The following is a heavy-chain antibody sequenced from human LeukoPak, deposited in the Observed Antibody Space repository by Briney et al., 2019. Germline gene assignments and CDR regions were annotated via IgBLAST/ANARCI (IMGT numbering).Heavy chain of an antibody. J-gene: IGHJ4*02. CDR2: INHSGST. CDR3: ARGVTMVRGVDLNYFDY. CDR1: GGSFSGYY. D-gene: IGHD3-10*01. Sequence: KTSETLSLTCAVYGGSFSGYYWSWIRQPPGKGLEWIGEINHSGSTNYSPSLKSRVTISVDTSKNQFSLKLSSVTAADTAVYYCARGVTMVRGVDLNYFDYWGQGTLVTVSS. V-gene: IGHV4-34*01.